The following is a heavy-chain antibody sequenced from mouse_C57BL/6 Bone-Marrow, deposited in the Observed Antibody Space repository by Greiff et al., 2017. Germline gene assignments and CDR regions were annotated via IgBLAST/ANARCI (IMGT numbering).Heavy chain of an antibody. CDR3: ARRFTTVVAFDY. J-gene: IGHJ2*01. CDR1: GYTFTSYG. D-gene: IGHD1-1*01. V-gene: IGHV1-81*01. CDR2: IYPRSGNT. Sequence: QVQLEESGVELVRPGASVKLSCKASGYTFTSYGISWVKQRTGQGLEWIGEIYPRSGNTYYTEKFKGKATLTADKSSSTAYMELRSLTSEDSAVYFCARRFTTVVAFDYWGQGTTLTVSS.